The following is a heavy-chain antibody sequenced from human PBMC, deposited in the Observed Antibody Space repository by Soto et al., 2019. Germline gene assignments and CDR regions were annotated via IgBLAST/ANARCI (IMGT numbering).Heavy chain of an antibody. CDR3: ASSSQTLAAAGGGAFDI. D-gene: IGHD6-13*01. J-gene: IGHJ3*02. CDR2: ISYDGSNK. V-gene: IGHV3-30-3*01. Sequence: QVQLVESGGGVVQPGRSLRLSCAASGFTFSSYAMHWVRQAPGKGLEWVAVISYDGSNKYYADSVKGRFTISRDNSKNTLYLQMNSLRAEDTAVYYCASSSQTLAAAGGGAFDIWGQGTMVTVSS. CDR1: GFTFSSYA.